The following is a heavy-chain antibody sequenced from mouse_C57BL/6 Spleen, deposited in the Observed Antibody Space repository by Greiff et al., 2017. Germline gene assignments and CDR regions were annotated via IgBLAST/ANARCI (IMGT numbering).Heavy chain of an antibody. J-gene: IGHJ2*01. D-gene: IGHD1-2*01. CDR2: IHPSASDT. CDR1: GYTFTSYW. Sequence: QVQLQQPGAGLVKPGASVKVSCKASGYTFTSYWMPWVKQRPGQGLEWIGRIHPSASDTTYTQKFKGKDTLTVDKSSSTAYMQLRSLTAADTAVYYCAISAPPLDYWGQGTTVTVSS. CDR3: AISAPPLDY. V-gene: IGHV1-74*01.